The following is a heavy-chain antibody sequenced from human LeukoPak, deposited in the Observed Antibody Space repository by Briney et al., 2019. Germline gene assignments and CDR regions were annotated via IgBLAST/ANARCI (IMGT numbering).Heavy chain of an antibody. V-gene: IGHV3-9*03. J-gene: IGHJ4*02. Sequence: PGGSLRLSCAATGFTFDDYAIHWVRQAPGKGLEWVSGISWNSGSIDYGDSVKGRFTISRDNAKSSLYLQMNSLRAEDMALYYCAKTPYSTSPYYYFDYWGQGTLVTVSS. CDR1: GFTFDDYA. D-gene: IGHD2-2*01. CDR2: ISWNSGSI. CDR3: AKTPYSTSPYYYFDY.